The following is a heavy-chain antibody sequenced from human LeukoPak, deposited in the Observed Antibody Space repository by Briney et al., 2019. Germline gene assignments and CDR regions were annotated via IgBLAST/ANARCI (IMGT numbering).Heavy chain of an antibody. Sequence: ASVKVSCKASGYTFTGYYMHWVRQAPGQGLEWMGWINPNSGGTNYAQKFQGRVTMTRDTSISTAYMELSRLRSDDTAVYYCARGRRVYSGYGFRYYYYYMDVWGKGTTVTVSS. CDR3: ARGRRVYSGYGFRYYYYYMDV. CDR1: GYTFTGYY. CDR2: INPNSGGT. D-gene: IGHD5-12*01. J-gene: IGHJ6*03. V-gene: IGHV1-2*02.